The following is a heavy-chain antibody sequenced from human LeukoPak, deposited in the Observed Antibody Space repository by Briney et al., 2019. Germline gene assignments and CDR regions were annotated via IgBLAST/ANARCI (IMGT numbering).Heavy chain of an antibody. CDR3: ARDDLITIFGVALDY. CDR1: GGSISSYY. CDR2: IYYSGST. D-gene: IGHD3-3*01. Sequence: SETQSLTCTVSGGSISSYYWSWIRQPPGKGLEWIGYIYYSGSTNYNPSLKSRVTISVDTSKNQFSLKLSSVTAADTAVYYCARDDLITIFGVALDYWGQGTLVTVSS. J-gene: IGHJ4*02. V-gene: IGHV4-59*12.